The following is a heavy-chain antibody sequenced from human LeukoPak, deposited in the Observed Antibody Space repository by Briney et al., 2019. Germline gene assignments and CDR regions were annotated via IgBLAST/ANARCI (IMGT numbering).Heavy chain of an antibody. CDR3: ANSITIFGVRRFDY. V-gene: IGHV4-39*07. D-gene: IGHD3-3*01. CDR2: IYYSGST. CDR1: GGSISSSSYY. Sequence: SETLSLTCTVSGGSISSSSYYWGWIRQPPGKGLEWIGSIYYSGSTYYNPSLKSRVTISVDTSKNQFSLKLSSVTAADTAVYYCANSITIFGVRRFDYWGQGTLVTVSS. J-gene: IGHJ4*02.